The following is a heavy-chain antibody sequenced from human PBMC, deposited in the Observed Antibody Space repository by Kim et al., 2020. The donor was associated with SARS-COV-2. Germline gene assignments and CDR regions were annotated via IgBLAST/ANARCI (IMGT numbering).Heavy chain of an antibody. CDR1: GFIVSSNY. CDR2: IYSAGTT. Sequence: GGSLRLSCAASGFIVSSNYMTWVRQAPGKGLECISVIYSAGTTYYADSVKARFTISRDNSKNTLYLQMNSLRADDTALYYCAKEKPAAYAFDIWGQGTMVTVSS. J-gene: IGHJ3*02. D-gene: IGHD2-2*01. V-gene: IGHV3-53*01. CDR3: AKEKPAAYAFDI.